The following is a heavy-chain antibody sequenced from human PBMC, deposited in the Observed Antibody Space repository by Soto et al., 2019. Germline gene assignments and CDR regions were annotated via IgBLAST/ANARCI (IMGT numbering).Heavy chain of an antibody. CDR2: INHSGST. Sequence: QVQLQQWGAGLLKPSETLSLTCVVYGGSFSGYYWSWIRQPPGKGLAWIGEINHSGSTNYNPSLKSRVTISVDAYRNQFSLKLSSVTAADKAVYYCARGFRFCSGGSCYSGWFDPWGQGTLVTVSS. D-gene: IGHD2-15*01. CDR1: GGSFSGYY. J-gene: IGHJ5*02. V-gene: IGHV4-34*01. CDR3: ARGFRFCSGGSCYSGWFDP.